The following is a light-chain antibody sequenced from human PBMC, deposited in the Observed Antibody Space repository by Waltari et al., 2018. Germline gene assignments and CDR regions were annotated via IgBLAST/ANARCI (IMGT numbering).Light chain of an antibody. CDR3: NSYTTGSSLTVI. V-gene: IGLV2-14*01. Sequence: QSALTQPASVSGSPGQSITISCAGPSSDIGSYNFVPWYQQHPGKSPKLIIYDFSNRPSGVSDRFSGSKSGNTASLTISGLQADDEATYYCNSYTTGSSLTVIFGGGTKLTVL. CDR1: SSDIGSYNF. J-gene: IGLJ2*01. CDR2: DFS.